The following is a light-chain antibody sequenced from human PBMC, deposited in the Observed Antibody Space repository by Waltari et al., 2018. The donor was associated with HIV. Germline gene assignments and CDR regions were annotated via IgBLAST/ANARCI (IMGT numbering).Light chain of an antibody. Sequence: QSVLTQPPSTSGTPGQTVTISCSGSNSNIGSNTVNWYQQVPGEAPKLLIYSNDQRPSGVPDRFSGSKSDTSASLAISGLQSEDETDYYCASWDDSLNGVVFGGGTKLTAL. J-gene: IGLJ2*01. CDR2: SND. CDR1: NSNIGSNT. V-gene: IGLV1-44*01. CDR3: ASWDDSLNGVV.